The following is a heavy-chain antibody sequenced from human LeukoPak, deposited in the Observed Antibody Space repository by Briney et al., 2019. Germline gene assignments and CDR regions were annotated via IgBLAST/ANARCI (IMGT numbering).Heavy chain of an antibody. D-gene: IGHD3-22*01. CDR2: INPNSGGT. CDR1: GYTFTGYY. Sequence: ASVEVSCKASGYTFTGYYMHWVRQASGQGLEWMGWINPNSGGTNYAQKFQGRVTMTRDTSISTAYMELSRLRSDDTAVYYCAREPKITMILQWYYFDYWGQGTLVTVSS. J-gene: IGHJ4*02. V-gene: IGHV1-2*02. CDR3: AREPKITMILQWYYFDY.